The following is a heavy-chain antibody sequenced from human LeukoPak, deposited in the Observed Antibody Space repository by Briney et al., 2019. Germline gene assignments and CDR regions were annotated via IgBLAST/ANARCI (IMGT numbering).Heavy chain of an antibody. CDR3: ARHAAAGNYGMDV. V-gene: IGHV5-51*01. D-gene: IGHD6-13*01. CDR1: GYSFTSYW. J-gene: IGHJ6*02. Sequence: GESLKISCKGSGYSFTSYWIGWVRQMPGKGLEWMRIIYPGDSDTSYSTSFQGQVTISADKSISTDYLQWSSLKASDTAMYYCARHAAAGNYGMDVWGQGTTVTVSS. CDR2: IYPGDSDT.